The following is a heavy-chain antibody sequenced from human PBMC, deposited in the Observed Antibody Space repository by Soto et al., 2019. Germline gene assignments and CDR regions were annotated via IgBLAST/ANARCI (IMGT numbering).Heavy chain of an antibody. D-gene: IGHD2-21*02. CDR1: GFTFSSYW. Sequence: EVQLVASGGGLVQPGGSLRLSCAASGFTFSSYWMHWDRQAPGKGLVWVSRNNSDGSSTSYADSVKGRFTISRDNPKNTLYLPMNSLRAEDTAVYYCARSRSPVVTASPLDYWGQGTRVTVSS. V-gene: IGHV3-74*01. J-gene: IGHJ4*02. CDR3: ARSRSPVVTASPLDY. CDR2: NNSDGSST.